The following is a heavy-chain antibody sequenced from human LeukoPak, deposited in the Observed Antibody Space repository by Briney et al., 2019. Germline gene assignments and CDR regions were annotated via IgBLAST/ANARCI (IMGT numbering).Heavy chain of an antibody. V-gene: IGHV3-23*01. Sequence: GGSLRLSCAASRFTFSSYAMSWVRQAPRKGLEWVSAISGSGGSTYYADSVKGRFTISKDNSKNTLYLQMNSLRAEDTAVYYCAKDLPTAMVTGTYYYYYGMDVWGQGTTVTVSS. CDR1: RFTFSSYA. CDR3: AKDLPTAMVTGTYYYYYGMDV. D-gene: IGHD5-18*01. J-gene: IGHJ6*02. CDR2: ISGSGGST.